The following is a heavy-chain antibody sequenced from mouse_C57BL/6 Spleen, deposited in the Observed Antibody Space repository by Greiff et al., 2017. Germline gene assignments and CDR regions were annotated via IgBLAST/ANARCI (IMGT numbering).Heavy chain of an antibody. CDR2: INPNNGGT. Sequence: EVQLQQSGPELVKPGASVKISCKASGYTFTDYYMNWVKQSHGKSLEWIGDINPNNGGTSYNQKFKGKATLTVDKSSSTAYMELRSLTSEDSAVYYCARSYYSNHYAMDYWGQGTSVTVSS. CDR3: ARSYYSNHYAMDY. J-gene: IGHJ4*01. D-gene: IGHD2-5*01. V-gene: IGHV1-26*01. CDR1: GYTFTDYY.